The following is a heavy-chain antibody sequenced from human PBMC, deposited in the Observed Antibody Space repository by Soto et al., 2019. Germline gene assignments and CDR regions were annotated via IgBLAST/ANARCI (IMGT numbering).Heavy chain of an antibody. J-gene: IGHJ5*02. CDR1: GYTLTELS. V-gene: IGHV1-24*01. CDR2: FDPEDGET. CDR3: ATVTIGCAPELDSCDWLDP. D-gene: IGHD3-9*01. Sequence: ASVKVSCKVSGYTLTELSMHWVRQAPGKGLEWMGGFDPEDGETIYAQKFQGRVTMTEDTSTDTAYMELSSLRSEDTAVYYCATVTIGCAPELDSCDWLDPWGQGALLTVSS.